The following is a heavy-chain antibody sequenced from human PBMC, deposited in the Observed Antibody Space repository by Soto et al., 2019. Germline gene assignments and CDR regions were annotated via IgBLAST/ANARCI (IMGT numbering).Heavy chain of an antibody. CDR3: ARTMVRGVINSHFDY. V-gene: IGHV4-34*01. CDR1: GGSFSGYY. CDR2: INHSGST. J-gene: IGHJ4*02. Sequence: SETLSLTCAVYGGSFSGYYWSWIRQPPGKGLEWIGEINHSGSTNYNPSLKSRVTISVDTSKNQFSLKLSSVTAAYTAVYYCARTMVRGVINSHFDYWGQGTLVTVSS. D-gene: IGHD3-10*01.